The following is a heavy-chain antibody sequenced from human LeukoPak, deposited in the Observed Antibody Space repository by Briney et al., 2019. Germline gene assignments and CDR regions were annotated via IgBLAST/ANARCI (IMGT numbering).Heavy chain of an antibody. D-gene: IGHD3-10*01. Sequence: SVKVSCKASGGTFSSYAISWVRQAPGQGLEWMGGIIPIFGTANYAQKFQGRVTITTDESTSTAYVELSSLRSEDTAVYYCARGPAGRITMVRGVTTYYYYYMDVWGKGTTVTVSS. J-gene: IGHJ6*03. CDR2: IIPIFGTA. CDR1: GGTFSSYA. CDR3: ARGPAGRITMVRGVTTYYYYYMDV. V-gene: IGHV1-69*05.